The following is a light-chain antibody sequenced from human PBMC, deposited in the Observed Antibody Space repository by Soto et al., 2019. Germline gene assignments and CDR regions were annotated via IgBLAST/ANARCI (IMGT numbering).Light chain of an antibody. CDR1: TGAVTSGHY. CDR3: LVSYSGARV. Sequence: QAVVTQEPSLTVSPGGTVTLTCGFSTGAVTSGHYPYWFQQKPGQAPRTLIYDTNNKHSWTPARFSGSLLGGKAALTLSGAQPEDDADYYCLVSYSGARVFGGGTKLTVL. V-gene: IGLV7-46*01. CDR2: DTN. J-gene: IGLJ2*01.